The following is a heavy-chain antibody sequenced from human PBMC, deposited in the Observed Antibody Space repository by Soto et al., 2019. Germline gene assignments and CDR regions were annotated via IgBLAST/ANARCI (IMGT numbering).Heavy chain of an antibody. J-gene: IGHJ5*02. CDR2: IYHLGTT. CDR3: TRVVGDIVENWFDP. D-gene: IGHD2-15*01. V-gene: IGHV4-4*02. CDR1: GDTVSSTRW. Sequence: SETLSLTCTVSGDTVSSTRWWSWVRLSPGRGLEWIGDIYHLGTTNYNPSLKRRVSISLDKSKNQFSLKLTSVTAADTAVYYCTRVVGDIVENWFDPWGQGTLVTVSS.